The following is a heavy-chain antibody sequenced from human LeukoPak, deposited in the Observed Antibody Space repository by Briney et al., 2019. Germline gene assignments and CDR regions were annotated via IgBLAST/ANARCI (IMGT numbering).Heavy chain of an antibody. CDR1: GGSISSYY. D-gene: IGHD3-3*01. V-gene: IGHV4-59*08. Sequence: SETLSLTCTVSGGSISSYYWSWIRQPPGKGLEWSGYIYYSGSTNYNPALKSRVTISVDTSKNEFSLKLSSVAAADTAVYYCARISSGYYPYHFDYWGQGTLVTVSS. CDR3: ARISSGYYPYHFDY. J-gene: IGHJ4*02. CDR2: IYYSGST.